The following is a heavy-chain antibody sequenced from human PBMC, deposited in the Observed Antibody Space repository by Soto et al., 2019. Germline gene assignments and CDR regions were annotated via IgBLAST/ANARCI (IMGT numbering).Heavy chain of an antibody. V-gene: IGHV3-33*01. J-gene: IGHJ6*02. CDR1: GFTFSSYG. Sequence: QVQLVESGGGVVQPGRSLRLSCAASGFTFSSYGMHWVRQAPGKGLEWVAVIWYDGSNKYYADSVKGRFTISRDNSKNTLYLQMNSLRAEDTAVYYCARGGAGYGMDVWGQGTTVTVSS. D-gene: IGHD6-19*01. CDR2: IWYDGSNK. CDR3: ARGGAGYGMDV.